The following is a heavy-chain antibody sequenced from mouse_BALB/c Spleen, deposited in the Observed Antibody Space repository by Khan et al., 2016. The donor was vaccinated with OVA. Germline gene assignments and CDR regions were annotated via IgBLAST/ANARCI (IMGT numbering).Heavy chain of an antibody. CDR1: GYTFTDYG. D-gene: IGHD1-1*01. CDR2: INPNTGES. V-gene: IGHV9-3*02. CDR3: ARDDYYGSSDRNLDHYALDY. Sequence: QIQLVQSGPELKKPGETVKISYKASGYTFTDYGMNWVKQAPGKGLKWMGWINPNTGESTFAEDFKGRFAFSLETSARTAYLQINNLKNEDTAIYFCARDDYYGSSDRNLDHYALDYWGQGTSVTVSS. J-gene: IGHJ4*01.